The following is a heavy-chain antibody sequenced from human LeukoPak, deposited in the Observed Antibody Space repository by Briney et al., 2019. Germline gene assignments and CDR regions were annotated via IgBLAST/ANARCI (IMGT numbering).Heavy chain of an antibody. D-gene: IGHD2-15*01. J-gene: IGHJ3*02. V-gene: IGHV3-23*01. CDR2: LSAGGGST. CDR3: AKDRYCSGGSCYADALDI. Sequence: GGSLRLSCAASGFTFSNYAMNWVRQAPGKGLEWVSGLSAGGGSTYYADSVKGRIIISRDNTENTLYLEMNSLRVEDTAVYYCAKDRYCSGGSCYADALDIWGQGTLVTVSS. CDR1: GFTFSNYA.